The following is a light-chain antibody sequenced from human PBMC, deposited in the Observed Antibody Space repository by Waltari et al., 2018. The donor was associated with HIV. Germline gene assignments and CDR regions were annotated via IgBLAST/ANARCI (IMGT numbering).Light chain of an antibody. V-gene: IGLV3-21*04. Sequence: SYVLPQPPSVSVAPGKTARITCGGTNTGSKSVHWYQQKPGQAPLRVIYYVSARPSGIPERFSGSNSGNTATLTISRVEAGDEADYYCQVWDSSSDHVVFGGGTNLTVL. CDR2: YVS. CDR3: QVWDSSSDHVV. J-gene: IGLJ2*01. CDR1: NTGSKS.